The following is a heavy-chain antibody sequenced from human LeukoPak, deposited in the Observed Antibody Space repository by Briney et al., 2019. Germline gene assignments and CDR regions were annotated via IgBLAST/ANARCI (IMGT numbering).Heavy chain of an antibody. V-gene: IGHV3-30-3*01. J-gene: IGHJ4*02. CDR3: STEAVVTVTGFDS. Sequence: GGSLRLSCAASGFTFSSYAMHWVRQAPGKGLEWVAVISYDGSNKYYADSVKGRFTISRDNSKNTLYLQMNSLRVEDTAIYYCSTEAVVTVTGFDSWGQGTLVTVSS. D-gene: IGHD4-11*01. CDR2: ISYDGSNK. CDR1: GFTFSSYA.